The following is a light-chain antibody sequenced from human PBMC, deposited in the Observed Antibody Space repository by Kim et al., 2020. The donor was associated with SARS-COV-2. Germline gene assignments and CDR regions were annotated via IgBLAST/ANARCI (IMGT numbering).Light chain of an antibody. Sequence: DFQMTQSLSSLSASVGDRVTITCRASQGIGSYLAWYQQKPGKVPKLLIYAAYGLQSGVPSRFSGSGSGTDFTLTISSLQPEDVATYYCQKYNDAPRTFGPGTKVDIK. CDR2: AAY. CDR1: QGIGSY. V-gene: IGKV1-27*01. J-gene: IGKJ1*01. CDR3: QKYNDAPRT.